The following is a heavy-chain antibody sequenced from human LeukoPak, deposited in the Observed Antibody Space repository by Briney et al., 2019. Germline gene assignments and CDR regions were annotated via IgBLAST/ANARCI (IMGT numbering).Heavy chain of an antibody. J-gene: IGHJ6*02. CDR3: AREDPQTTVPEGMDV. D-gene: IGHD4-17*01. V-gene: IGHV4-59*01. CDR1: GGSISYYY. Sequence: SETLSLTCTVPGGSISYYYWSWIRQSPGKGLEWIGYIYYSGTTNYNPSLKSRVTISVDTSKNQFSLQLRSVTAADTAVYYCAREDPQTTVPEGMDVWGQGTTVTVSS. CDR2: IYYSGTT.